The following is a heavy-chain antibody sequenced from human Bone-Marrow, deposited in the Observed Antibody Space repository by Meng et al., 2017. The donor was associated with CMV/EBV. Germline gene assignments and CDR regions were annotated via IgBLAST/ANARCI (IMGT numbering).Heavy chain of an antibody. Sequence: GGSLRLSCAASGFTFSSYGMHWVRQAPGKGLEWVAFIRYDGSNKYYADSAKGRFTISRDNSKNTLYRQMNSLRAEDTAVYYCAKSPINIVVVPPATPDYYYGMDVWGQGSTVSVYS. J-gene: IGHJ6*01. D-gene: IGHD2-2*01. V-gene: IGHV3-30*02. CDR2: IRYDGSNK. CDR1: GFTFSSYG. CDR3: AKSPINIVVVPPATPDYYYGMDV.